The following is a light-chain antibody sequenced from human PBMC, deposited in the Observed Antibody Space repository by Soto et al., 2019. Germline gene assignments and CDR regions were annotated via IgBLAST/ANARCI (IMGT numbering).Light chain of an antibody. CDR3: QQRSNGYT. Sequence: EIVLTQSPATLSLSPGDRATLSCRASQSVTSYLAWYQQKPGQAPRLLIYDASNRATGIPARFSGSGSGTDFTLTISSLEPEDFAIYYCQQRSNGYTFGQGTRLEIK. CDR1: QSVTSY. CDR2: DAS. V-gene: IGKV3-11*01. J-gene: IGKJ2*01.